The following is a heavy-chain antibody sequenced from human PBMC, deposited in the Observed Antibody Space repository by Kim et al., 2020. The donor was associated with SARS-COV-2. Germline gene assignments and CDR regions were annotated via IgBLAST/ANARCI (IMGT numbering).Heavy chain of an antibody. CDR3: ARVYYVIAY. J-gene: IGHJ4*02. D-gene: IGHD3-10*01. Sequence: GGSLRLSCAASGFTFNKYAMSWVRQGPGKGLEWVSAISRTGDASDYADSVRGRFTISRDSSKNTLYLQMNSVRAEDSALYYCARVYYVIAYWGEGTQVSVSS. V-gene: IGHV3-23*01. CDR1: GFTFNKYA. CDR2: ISRTGDAS.